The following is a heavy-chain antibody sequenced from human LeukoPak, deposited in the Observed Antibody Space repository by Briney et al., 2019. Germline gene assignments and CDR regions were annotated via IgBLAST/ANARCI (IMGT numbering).Heavy chain of an antibody. V-gene: IGHV3-66*01. J-gene: IGHJ4*02. CDR3: ARGRGPMQWLAFDY. CDR1: GFTFSSYW. Sequence: GGSLRLSCAASGFTFSSYWMSWVRQAPGKGLEWVSVIYSGGSTYYADSVKGRFTISRDNSKNTLYLQMNSLRAEDTAVYYCARGRGPMQWLAFDYWGQGTLVTVSS. D-gene: IGHD6-19*01. CDR2: IYSGGST.